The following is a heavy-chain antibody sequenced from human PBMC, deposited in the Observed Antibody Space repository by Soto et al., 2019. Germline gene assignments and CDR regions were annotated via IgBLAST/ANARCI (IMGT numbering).Heavy chain of an antibody. D-gene: IGHD5-12*01. V-gene: IGHV3-33*01. J-gene: IGHJ4*02. CDR3: ARDYHRWLPVRYYFDY. CDR2: IWYDGSNK. CDR1: GFTFSSYG. Sequence: GGSLRLSCAASGFTFSSYGMHWVRQAPGKGLEWVAVIWYDGSNKYYADSVKGRFTISRDNSKNTLYLQMNSLRAEDTAVYYCARDYHRWLPVRYYFDYWGQGTLVTVSS.